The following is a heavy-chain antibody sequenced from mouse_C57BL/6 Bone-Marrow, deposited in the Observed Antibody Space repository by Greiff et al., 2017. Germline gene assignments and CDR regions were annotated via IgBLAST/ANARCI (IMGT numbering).Heavy chain of an antibody. Sequence: EVKVVESGEGLVKPGGSLKLSCAASGFTFSSYAMSWVRQTPEKRLEWVAYISSGGDYIYYADTVKGRFTISRDNARNTLYLQMSSLKSEDTAMYYCTRVYYDYARVYFDYWGQGTTLTVSS. CDR1: GFTFSSYA. D-gene: IGHD2-4*01. J-gene: IGHJ2*01. V-gene: IGHV5-9-1*02. CDR3: TRVYYDYARVYFDY. CDR2: ISSGGDYI.